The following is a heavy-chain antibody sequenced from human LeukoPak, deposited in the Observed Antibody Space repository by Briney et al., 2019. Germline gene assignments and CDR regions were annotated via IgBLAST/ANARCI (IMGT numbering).Heavy chain of an antibody. Sequence: ASVKVSCKASGYTFTGYYMHWVRQAPGQGLEWMGWINPNSGGTNYAQKFQGRATMTRDTSISTAYMELSRLRSDDTAVCYCARAGGSIFGVVIGEPETYFDYWGQGTLVTVSS. CDR3: ARAGGSIFGVVIGEPETYFDY. CDR1: GYTFTGYY. J-gene: IGHJ4*02. D-gene: IGHD3-3*01. CDR2: INPNSGGT. V-gene: IGHV1-2*02.